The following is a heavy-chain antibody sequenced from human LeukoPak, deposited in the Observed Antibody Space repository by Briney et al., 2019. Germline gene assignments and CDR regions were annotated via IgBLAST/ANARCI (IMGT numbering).Heavy chain of an antibody. Sequence: KPGGSLRLSCAASGFTFSNAWMSWVRQAPGKGLEWVGRIKSKTDGGTTDYAAPVKGRFAISRDDSKSIAYLQMNSLKTEDTAVYYCTRARSGSYLDYYYYYMDVWGKGTTVTISS. CDR3: TRARSGSYLDYYYYYMDV. J-gene: IGHJ6*03. CDR2: IKSKTDGGTT. D-gene: IGHD1-26*01. CDR1: GFTFSNAW. V-gene: IGHV3-15*01.